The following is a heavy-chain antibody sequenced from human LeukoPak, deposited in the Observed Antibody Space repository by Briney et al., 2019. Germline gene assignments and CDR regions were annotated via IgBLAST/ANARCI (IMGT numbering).Heavy chain of an antibody. Sequence: ASVKVSCKVSGYTLTELSMHWVRQAPGKGLAWMGGFDPEDGETIYAQKFQGRVTMTEDTSTDTAYMELSSLRSEDTAVYYCATITMVRGVIITFAFDIWGQGTMVTVSS. CDR3: ATITMVRGVIITFAFDI. J-gene: IGHJ3*02. V-gene: IGHV1-24*01. CDR1: GYTLTELS. D-gene: IGHD3-10*01. CDR2: FDPEDGET.